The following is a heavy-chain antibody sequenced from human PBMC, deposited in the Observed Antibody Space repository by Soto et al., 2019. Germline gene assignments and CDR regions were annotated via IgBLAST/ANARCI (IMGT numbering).Heavy chain of an antibody. CDR1: GFTFTSAA. CDR3: AAEKTDYYDSSGYYKTFDY. V-gene: IGHV1-58*01. J-gene: IGHJ4*02. CDR2: IVVGSGNT. D-gene: IGHD3-22*01. Sequence: SAKVSCKASGFTFTSAAVQWVRQARGQRLEWIGWIVVGSGNTNYAQRFQERVTITRDMSTSTAYMELSSLGSEDTAVYYCAAEKTDYYDSSGYYKTFDYWGQGTLVTVS.